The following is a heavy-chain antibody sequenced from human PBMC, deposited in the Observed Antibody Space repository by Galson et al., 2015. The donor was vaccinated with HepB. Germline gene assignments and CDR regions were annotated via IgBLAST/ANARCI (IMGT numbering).Heavy chain of an antibody. V-gene: IGHV4-4*07. CDR1: GGSISSYY. Sequence: SETLSLTCTVSGGSISSYYRSWIRQPAGKGLEWIGRIYTSGSTNYNPSLKSRVTMSVDTSKNQFSLKLSSVTAADTAVYYCARDFVRAAAGLKYYYYYGMDVWGQGTTVTVSS. CDR2: IYTSGST. J-gene: IGHJ6*02. D-gene: IGHD6-13*01. CDR3: ARDFVRAAAGLKYYYYYGMDV.